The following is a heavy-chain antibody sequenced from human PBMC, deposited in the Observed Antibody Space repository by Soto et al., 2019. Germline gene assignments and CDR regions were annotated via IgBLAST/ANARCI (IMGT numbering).Heavy chain of an antibody. D-gene: IGHD1-26*01. J-gene: IGHJ4*02. Sequence: GGSLRLSCAASGFTFSGYGMHWVRQAPGKGLEWVALIWYDGTNKYYADSVKGRFTISRDNSKNTVYLEMNNLRDEDTAVYYCARDDYPHYPALFDFWGQGTPVTVSS. CDR1: GFTFSGYG. V-gene: IGHV3-30*02. CDR3: ARDDYPHYPALFDF. CDR2: IWYDGTNK.